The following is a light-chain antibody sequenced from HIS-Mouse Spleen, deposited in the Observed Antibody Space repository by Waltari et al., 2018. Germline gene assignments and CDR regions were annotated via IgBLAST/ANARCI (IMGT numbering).Light chain of an antibody. CDR1: SSDVGGYNH. V-gene: IGLV2-14*01. J-gene: IGLJ1*01. CDR2: DVS. CDR3: SSYTSSSTYV. Sequence: QPALPQPASVSGSPGQSITFSCTATSSDVGGYNHVSWYQQHPGKAPKLMIYDVSNRPSGVSNRFSGSKSGNTASLTISGLQAEDEADYYCSSYTSSSTYVFGTGTKVTVL.